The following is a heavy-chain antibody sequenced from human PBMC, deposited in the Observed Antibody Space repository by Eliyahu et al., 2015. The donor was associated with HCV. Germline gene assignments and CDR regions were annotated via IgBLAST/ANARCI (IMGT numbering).Heavy chain of an antibody. D-gene: IGHD6-13*01. Sequence: QVQLVQSGAEVKKPGSSXKVXCKASGXTFSSXAIXXVRQAPGQGLEWMGGIIPIFGTANYAQKFQGRVTITADESTSTAYMELSSLRSEDTAVYYCARAGPPQIAAEFLRYWGQGTLVTVSS. CDR2: IIPIFGTA. CDR1: GXTFSSXA. V-gene: IGHV1-69*01. CDR3: ARAGPPQIAAEFLRY. J-gene: IGHJ4*02.